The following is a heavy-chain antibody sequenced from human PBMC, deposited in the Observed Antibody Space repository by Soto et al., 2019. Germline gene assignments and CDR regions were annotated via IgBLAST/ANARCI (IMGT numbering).Heavy chain of an antibody. CDR3: ARTDTDYYGLDV. CDR2: ISAAGDP. J-gene: IGHJ6*02. V-gene: IGHV3-13*05. CDR1: GFTFRNYD. Sequence: EVQLVESGGGLVQPGGSLRLSCEASGFTFRNYDMHWVRQGTGKGLEWVSGISAAGDPDYADSVEGRFTISRENAQNSFFMQMTSLRFGDTAVYYCARTDTDYYGLDVWGQGTTVIVSS.